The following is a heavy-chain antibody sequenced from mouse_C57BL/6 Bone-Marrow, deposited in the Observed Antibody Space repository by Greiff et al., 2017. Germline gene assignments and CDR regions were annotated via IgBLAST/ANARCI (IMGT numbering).Heavy chain of an antibody. Sequence: VQLQQSGPELVKPGASVKISCKASGYTFTDYNMNWVKQSNGQSLEWIGVINPNYGTTSYTQKFKGKATLTVDQSSSTAYMQLNSLTSEDSAVYYCARDAELYDYDRGLAYWGQGTLVTVSA. CDR2: INPNYGTT. J-gene: IGHJ3*01. CDR3: ARDAELYDYDRGLAY. V-gene: IGHV1-39*01. CDR1: GYTFTDYN. D-gene: IGHD2-4*01.